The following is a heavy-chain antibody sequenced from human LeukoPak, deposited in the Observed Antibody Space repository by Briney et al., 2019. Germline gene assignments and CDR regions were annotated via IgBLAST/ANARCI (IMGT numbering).Heavy chain of an antibody. CDR1: GFTFSNNA. Sequence: GGSLRLSCAASGFTFSNNAMSWVRQAPGKGLEWVSVITDNGGATFYADSVKGRFTISRDNSKNTLYLQMNSLRAEDTAVYYCAKGRVWYSSGWTIDYWGQGTLVTVSS. CDR2: ITDNGGAT. CDR3: AKGRVWYSSGWTIDY. V-gene: IGHV3-23*01. J-gene: IGHJ4*02. D-gene: IGHD6-19*01.